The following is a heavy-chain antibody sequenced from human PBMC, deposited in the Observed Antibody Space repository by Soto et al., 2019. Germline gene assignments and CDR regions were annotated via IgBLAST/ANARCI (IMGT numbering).Heavy chain of an antibody. CDR1: GFTFSSYA. Sequence: GSLRLSCEASGFTFSSYAIHWVRQAPGRGLEWVAVISYDGSNKYYADSVKGRFSVSRDDSMSTVYLQMNSLRAEDTALYYCARDSLVFCGGDCMGCDYWGQGTQVTVSS. CDR2: ISYDGSNK. D-gene: IGHD2-21*02. V-gene: IGHV3-30-3*01. J-gene: IGHJ4*02. CDR3: ARDSLVFCGGDCMGCDY.